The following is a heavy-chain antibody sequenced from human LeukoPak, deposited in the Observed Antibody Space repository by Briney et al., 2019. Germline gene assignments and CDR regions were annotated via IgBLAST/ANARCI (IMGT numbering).Heavy chain of an antibody. J-gene: IGHJ3*01. CDR3: VRAVHHLFYSDSSGYYGDAFDV. CDR2: IYSGGTI. Sequence: GGSLRLSCAASGFSARTNYMSWVRQAPGKGLESVSVIYSGGTIRYADSVKGRFTISRDNSRDTLHIQMNSLRVDDTAVYYCVRAVHHLFYSDSSGYYGDAFDVWGQGTVVTVSS. V-gene: IGHV3-53*01. CDR1: GFSARTNY. D-gene: IGHD3-22*01.